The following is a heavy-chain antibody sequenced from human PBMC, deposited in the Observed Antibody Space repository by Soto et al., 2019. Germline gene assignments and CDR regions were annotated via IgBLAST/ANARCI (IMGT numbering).Heavy chain of an antibody. CDR1: GFTFSSYW. V-gene: IGHV3-74*01. D-gene: IGHD3-10*01. CDR3: ARSGHEVLWFGEYIYYYYMDV. CDR2: INSDGSST. Sequence: GGSLRLSCAASGFTFSSYWMHWVRQAPGKGLLWVSRINSDGSSTSYADSVKGRFTISRDNAKNTLYLQMNSLRAEDTAVYYCARSGHEVLWFGEYIYYYYMDVWGKGTTVTVSS. J-gene: IGHJ6*03.